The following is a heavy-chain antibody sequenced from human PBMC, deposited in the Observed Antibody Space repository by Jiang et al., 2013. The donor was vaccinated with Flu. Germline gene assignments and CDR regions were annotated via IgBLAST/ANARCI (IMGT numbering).Heavy chain of an antibody. J-gene: IGHJ3*02. Sequence: QLLESGGGLVQPGGSLRLSCAASGFTFSRYWMTWVRQAPGKGLEWVANIKQDASEKYYVDSVKGRFTVSKDNAKNSVYLQMNSLRGDDTAIYYCARINSGYELGDAFDIWGQGTMVTVSS. CDR1: GFTFSRYW. D-gene: IGHD5-12*01. CDR2: IKQDASEK. V-gene: IGHV3-7*01. CDR3: ARINSGYELGDAFDI.